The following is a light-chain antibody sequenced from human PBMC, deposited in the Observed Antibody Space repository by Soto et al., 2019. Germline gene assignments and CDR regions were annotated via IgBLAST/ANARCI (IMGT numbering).Light chain of an antibody. V-gene: IGLV2-14*01. CDR3: TSYSRYSVLV. CDR1: SSDIGGYKY. Sequence: QSVLTQPASVSGSHGQSITISCTGTSSDIGGYKYVSWYQQHPGKAPRLIIFEVSNRPSGVSDRFSGSNSGNTASLTISGLQAEDEADYYCTSYSRYSVLVFGGGTKVTVL. J-gene: IGLJ3*02. CDR2: EVS.